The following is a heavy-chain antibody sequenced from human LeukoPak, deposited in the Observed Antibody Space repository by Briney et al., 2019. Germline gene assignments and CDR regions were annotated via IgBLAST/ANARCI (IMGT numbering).Heavy chain of an antibody. CDR3: ARSNQADDY. D-gene: IGHD4-11*01. CDR1: GFTFSNYW. V-gene: IGHV3-74*01. J-gene: IGHJ4*02. CDR2: INTGGSST. Sequence: GGSLRISRTAPGFTFSNYWKPLGRQGPGKGLVWVSRINTGGSSTTYADSVKGRFTISRDNAKNTLYLQMNSLRVEDTAVYYCARSNQADDYWGQGTLVTVSS.